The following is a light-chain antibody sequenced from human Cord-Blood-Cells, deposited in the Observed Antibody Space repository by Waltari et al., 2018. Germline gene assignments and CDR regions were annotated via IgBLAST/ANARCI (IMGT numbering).Light chain of an antibody. J-gene: IGKJ2*01. CDR3: QQYYSTPYT. Sequence: IVMTQSPDSVAVSLGERATINCKSSQSVLYSSNNKNYLTWYQQKPGQPPKLLIYCASTRETGVPDRFSGSGSGTDFTLTISSLQAEDVAAYYCQQYYSTPYTFGQGTKLEIK. CDR2: CAS. CDR1: QSVLYSSNNKNY. V-gene: IGKV4-1*01.